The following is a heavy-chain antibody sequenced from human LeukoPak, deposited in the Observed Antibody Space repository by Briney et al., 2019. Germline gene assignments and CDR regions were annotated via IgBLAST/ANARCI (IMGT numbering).Heavy chain of an antibody. CDR3: ARAYSSSWSGWFDP. Sequence: GGSLRLSCAASGFTFSSYAMSWVRQAPGQGMEWVSAISGSGGSTYYADCVKGRFTISRDNSKNTLYLQMNSLRAEDTAVYYCARAYSSSWSGWFDPWGQGTLVTVSS. CDR2: ISGSGGST. D-gene: IGHD6-13*01. V-gene: IGHV3-23*01. CDR1: GFTFSSYA. J-gene: IGHJ5*02.